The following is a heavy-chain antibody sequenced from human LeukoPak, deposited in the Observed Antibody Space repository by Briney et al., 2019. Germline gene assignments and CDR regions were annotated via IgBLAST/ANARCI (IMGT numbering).Heavy chain of an antibody. Sequence: SETLSLTCTVSGGSMSSYYGSWIRQPPGKGLEWIGYVYYSGSTNYNPSLKSRVTISVDTSKNQLSLRLSSVTAADAAVYYCARARDGYKYHFDYWGQGTLVTVSS. CDR3: ARARDGYKYHFDY. D-gene: IGHD5-12*01. J-gene: IGHJ4*02. CDR2: VYYSGST. CDR1: GGSMSSYY. V-gene: IGHV4-59*01.